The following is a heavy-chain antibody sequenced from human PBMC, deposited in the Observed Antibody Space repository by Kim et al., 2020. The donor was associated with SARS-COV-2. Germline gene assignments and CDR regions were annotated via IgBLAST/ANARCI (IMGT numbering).Heavy chain of an antibody. D-gene: IGHD5-12*01. Sequence: NAGCVNGRFTVYRDNSKNTLDLQMSGRRAEDRAVYYCAKEGQESGYDFDYWGQGTLVTVSS. V-gene: IGHV3-30*02. CDR3: AKEGQESGYDFDY. J-gene: IGHJ4*02.